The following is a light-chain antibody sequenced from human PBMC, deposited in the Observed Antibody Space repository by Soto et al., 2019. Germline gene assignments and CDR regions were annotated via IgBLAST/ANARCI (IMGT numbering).Light chain of an antibody. CDR1: NSNIGAGYD. V-gene: IGLV1-40*01. CDR3: QSYDRSLSGWV. J-gene: IGLJ3*02. Sequence: QSVLTQPPSVSGAPGQRVTISFTGYNSNIGAGYDVHWYQQLPGTAPKLLIYGNSNRPSGVPDRFSASKSGTSASLAITGIPDEDEADYYCQSYDRSLSGWVFGGGTKLTVL. CDR2: GNS.